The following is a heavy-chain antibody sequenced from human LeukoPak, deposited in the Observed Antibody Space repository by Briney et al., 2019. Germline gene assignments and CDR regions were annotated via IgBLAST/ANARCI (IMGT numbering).Heavy chain of an antibody. V-gene: IGHV4-59*01. CDR3: ARLSSGRPHEYFQH. CDR2: IYSSGST. J-gene: IGHJ1*01. CDR1: GGSMSSYS. D-gene: IGHD3-22*01. Sequence: PSETLSLSCTVSGGSMSSYSWSWVRQPPGKGLEWVAYIYSSGSTNYNPSLKSRATISVDTSKNQFSLRLTSVTAADTAVYYCARLSSGRPHEYFQHWGQGTLVTVSS.